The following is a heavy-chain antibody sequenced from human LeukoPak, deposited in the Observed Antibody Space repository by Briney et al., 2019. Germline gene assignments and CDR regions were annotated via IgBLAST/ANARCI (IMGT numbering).Heavy chain of an antibody. CDR2: IASDGSST. D-gene: IGHD4-23*01. CDR1: GFTFSSFG. J-gene: IGHJ4*02. CDR3: ARGRPHGNDY. V-gene: IGHV3-74*01. Sequence: GGSLRLSCAASGFTFSSFGMNWVRQAPGKGLVWVSRIASDGSSTTYADSVKGRFSISRDNAKNTLYLQMNSLRVEDTAVYYCARGRPHGNDYWGQGTLVTVSS.